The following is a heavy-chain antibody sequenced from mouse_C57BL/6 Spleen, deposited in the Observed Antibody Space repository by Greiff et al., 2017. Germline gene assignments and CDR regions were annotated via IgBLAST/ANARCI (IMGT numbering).Heavy chain of an antibody. CDR1: GYTFTDYN. J-gene: IGHJ4*01. V-gene: IGHV1-22*01. CDR2: INPNNGGT. CDR3: ARLLRYPHYYAMDY. D-gene: IGHD1-1*01. Sequence: VQLQQSGPELVKPGASVKMSCKASGYTFTDYNMHWVKQSHGKSLEWIGYINPNNGGTSYNQKFKGKATLTVNKSSSTAYMELRSLTSEDSAVYYCARLLRYPHYYAMDYWGQGTSVTVSS.